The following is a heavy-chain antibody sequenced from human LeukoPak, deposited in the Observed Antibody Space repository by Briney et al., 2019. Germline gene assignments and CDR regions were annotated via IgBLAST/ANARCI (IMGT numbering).Heavy chain of an antibody. J-gene: IGHJ6*03. CDR2: IYYSGST. Sequence: SETLSLTCTVSGGSISSSSYYWGWIRQPPGKGLEWIGSIYYSGSTYYNPSLKSRVTISVDTSKNQFSLKLSSVTAADTAVYYCARTPDQRYYMDVWGKGTTVTVSS. D-gene: IGHD2-2*01. V-gene: IGHV4-39*01. CDR3: ARTPDQRYYMDV. CDR1: GGSISSSSYY.